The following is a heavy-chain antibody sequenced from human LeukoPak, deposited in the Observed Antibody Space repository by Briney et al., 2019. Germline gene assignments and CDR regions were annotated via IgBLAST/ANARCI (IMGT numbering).Heavy chain of an antibody. J-gene: IGHJ4*02. CDR1: GFTFSSYW. Sequence: GGSLRLSCAASGFTFSSYWMHWVRQAPGKGLEWVSTVSDSGGSTYYADSVEGRFTISRDNSKNTLYLQINSLRAEDTAVFYCAKDSGYDSRGYWGQGTLVTVSS. D-gene: IGHD5-12*01. V-gene: IGHV3-23*01. CDR2: VSDSGGST. CDR3: AKDSGYDSRGY.